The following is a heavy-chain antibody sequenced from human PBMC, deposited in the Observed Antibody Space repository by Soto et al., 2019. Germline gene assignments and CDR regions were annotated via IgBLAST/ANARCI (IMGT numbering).Heavy chain of an antibody. CDR3: ARCNYLDY. J-gene: IGHJ4*02. CDR1: GFSFSSYA. V-gene: IGHV3-23*01. CDR2: ISGSDGKT. Sequence: GGSLRLSCAASGFSFSSYALSWVRQAPGKGLEWVSAISGSDGKTFYADSVKGRFSISRDTSQSNLYLQMNSLGADDAAMYASARCNYLDYWGQGTRVTVSS. D-gene: IGHD2-8*01.